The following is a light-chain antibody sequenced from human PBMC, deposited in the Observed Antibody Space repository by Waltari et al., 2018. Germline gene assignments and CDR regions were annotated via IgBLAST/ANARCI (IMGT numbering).Light chain of an antibody. CDR1: QSVSSY. CDR2: DAS. J-gene: IGKJ4*01. Sequence: ETVLTQSPATLSLSPGERATLSCRASQSVSSYLAWYQQKPGQAPRLLIYDASNRATGIPARFSGSGSGTDVTLTISSLEPEDFAVYYCQQRSNWPPTFGGGTKVEIK. CDR3: QQRSNWPPT. V-gene: IGKV3-11*01.